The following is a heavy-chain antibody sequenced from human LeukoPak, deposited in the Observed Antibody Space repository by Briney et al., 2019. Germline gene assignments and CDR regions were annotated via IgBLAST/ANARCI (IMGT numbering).Heavy chain of an antibody. Sequence: SQTLSLTCAISGDSVSSNSAAWNWIRQSPSRGLEWLGRTYYRSKWYNDYAVSVKSRITINADTSKNQFSLQLNSVTPEDTAVYYCARGRGSSGWSGSYYFDYWGQGTLVTVSS. J-gene: IGHJ4*02. CDR3: ARGRGSSGWSGSYYFDY. V-gene: IGHV6-1*01. CDR2: TYYRSKWYN. CDR1: GDSVSSNSAA. D-gene: IGHD6-19*01.